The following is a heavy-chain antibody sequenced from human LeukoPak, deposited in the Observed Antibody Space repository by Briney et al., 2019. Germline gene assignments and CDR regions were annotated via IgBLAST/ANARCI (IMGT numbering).Heavy chain of an antibody. CDR1: GFPLSNYW. J-gene: IGHJ1*01. V-gene: IGHV3-74*01. Sequence: QPGGSLRLSCAAAGFPLSNYWMHWVRQAPGKGLVWVSSIKSDGRTNYAGSVKGRFTISRAHAKNTASLQMERLQARDPRGYYLSRAPSEIGGYYPEYFRHWGQGTLVTVSS. D-gene: IGHD3-22*01. CDR3: SRAPSEIGGYYPEYFRH. CDR2: IKSDGRT.